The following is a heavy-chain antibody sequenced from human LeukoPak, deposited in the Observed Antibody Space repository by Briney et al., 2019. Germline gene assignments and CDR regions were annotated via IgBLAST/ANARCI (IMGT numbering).Heavy chain of an antibody. Sequence: GGSLRLSCAASGFTFSSYAMSWVRQAPGKGLEWVSAISGSGGSTYYADSVKGRFTISRDNSKNTLYLQMNSLRAVDTAVYYCANSEFYDFWSGYYDYWGQGTLVTVSS. D-gene: IGHD3-3*01. CDR3: ANSEFYDFWSGYYDY. CDR2: ISGSGGST. CDR1: GFTFSSYA. V-gene: IGHV3-23*01. J-gene: IGHJ4*02.